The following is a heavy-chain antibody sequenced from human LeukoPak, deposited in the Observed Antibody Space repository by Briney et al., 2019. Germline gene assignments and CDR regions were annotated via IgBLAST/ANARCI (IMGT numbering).Heavy chain of an antibody. Sequence: GGSLRLSCAASGFTFSSYSMNWVRQAPGKGLEWVSYISSSSSTIYYADSVKGRFTISRDNAKNSLYLQMNSLRAEDTAVYYCARRRDGHWGATFSPDFDYWGQGTLVTVSS. J-gene: IGHJ4*02. D-gene: IGHD3-16*01. CDR2: ISSSSSTI. V-gene: IGHV3-48*01. CDR1: GFTFSSYS. CDR3: ARRRDGHWGATFSPDFDY.